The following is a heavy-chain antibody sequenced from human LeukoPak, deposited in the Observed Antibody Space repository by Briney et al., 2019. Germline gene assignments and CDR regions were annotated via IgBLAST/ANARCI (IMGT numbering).Heavy chain of an antibody. J-gene: IGHJ4*02. V-gene: IGHV3-49*04. CDR3: TRDSSGYDSNDY. D-gene: IGHD5-12*01. Sequence: PGQSLRLSCTASGFTFGDYAMSWVRQAPGKGLEWVGFIRSKAYGGTTEYAASVKGRFTISRDDSKSIAYLQMNSLKTEDTAVYYCTRDSSGYDSNDYWGQGTLVTVSS. CDR2: IRSKAYGGTT. CDR1: GFTFGDYA.